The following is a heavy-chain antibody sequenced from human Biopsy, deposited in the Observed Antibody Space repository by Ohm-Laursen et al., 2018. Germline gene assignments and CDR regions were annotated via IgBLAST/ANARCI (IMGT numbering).Heavy chain of an antibody. D-gene: IGHD3-3*01. CDR1: GGSIISYY. CDR2: VYNGGIT. J-gene: IGHJ5*02. Sequence: GTLSLTCSVSGGSIISYYWTWIRQPPGKGLEWIGHVYNGGITNYNPSLKSRVTISKNTSKNQFSLQVNSVTAADTAVYYCARTPRDSFWSGSYKRGLWFDPWGQGTLVIVSS. V-gene: IGHV4-59*01. CDR3: ARTPRDSFWSGSYKRGLWFDP.